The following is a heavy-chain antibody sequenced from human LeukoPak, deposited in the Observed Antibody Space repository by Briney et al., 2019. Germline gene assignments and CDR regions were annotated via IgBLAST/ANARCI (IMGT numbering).Heavy chain of an antibody. J-gene: IGHJ3*02. D-gene: IGHD3-22*01. Sequence: LEWIGNIYYTGSTSYNPSLKSRVTISVDTSKNQFSLKLNSVTAEDMAVYYCARNYYDSSGYYLFDAFDIWGQVTMVTVSS. V-gene: IGHV4-59*01. CDR2: IYYTGST. CDR3: ARNYYDSSGYYLFDAFDI.